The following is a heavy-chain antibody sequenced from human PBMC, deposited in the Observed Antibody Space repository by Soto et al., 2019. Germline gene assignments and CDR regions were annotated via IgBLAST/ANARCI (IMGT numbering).Heavy chain of an antibody. CDR2: ISADNGNT. V-gene: IGHV1-18*01. Sequence: QVHLEQAGAEVKKPGASVKVSCKASGYTFTSYGITWVRQAPGQGLEWMGWISADNGNTEYSQKPQGRVTMTTDTSTSTAYMKLRSLRPDDTAVYSCAREFSGTNWHYGAGLYYFEYWGQGTLVTVSS. CDR3: AREFSGTNWHYGAGLYYFEY. D-gene: IGHD1-7*01. J-gene: IGHJ4*02. CDR1: GYTFTSYG.